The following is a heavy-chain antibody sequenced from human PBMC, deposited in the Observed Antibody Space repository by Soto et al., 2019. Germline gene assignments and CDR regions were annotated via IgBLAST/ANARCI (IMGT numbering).Heavy chain of an antibody. J-gene: IGHJ4*02. CDR2: LYNSGST. D-gene: IGHD2-21*02. CDR3: ARDLWGYCGTDCYPLDV. CDR1: GGPIRSYY. V-gene: IGHV4-59*01. Sequence: SETLSLTCTVSGGPIRSYYWSWIRQAPGKGLEWIGYLYNSGSTVYNPSLKSRVTISVDTSKNQFSLKLNSVTAADTAVYYCARDLWGYCGTDCYPLDVWGQGTLVTVSS.